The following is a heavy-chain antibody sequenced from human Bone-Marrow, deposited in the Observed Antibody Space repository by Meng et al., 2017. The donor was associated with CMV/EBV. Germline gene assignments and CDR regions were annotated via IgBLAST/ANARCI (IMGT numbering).Heavy chain of an antibody. J-gene: IGHJ6*02. V-gene: IGHV3-48*03. CDR2: ISRSGSTI. Sequence: GGSLRLSCGASGFSFANYEMNWVRQAPGKGLEWVSYISRSGSTIYYTDSVKARFTISRDNAKNSLYLQMNSLRAEDTAVYYCARDYPRGYSNYVGCMDVWGQGTTVTASS. D-gene: IGHD4-11*01. CDR3: ARDYPRGYSNYVGCMDV. CDR1: GFSFANYE.